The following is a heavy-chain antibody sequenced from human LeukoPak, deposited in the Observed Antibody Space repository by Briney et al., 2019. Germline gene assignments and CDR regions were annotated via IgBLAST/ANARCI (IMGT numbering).Heavy chain of an antibody. Sequence: SETLSLTCTVSVGSISATGYFWGWIHHPPGKGLEWIGSIYYSGITHYNPSLKSRVTISVDTSKNQFSLKLSSVTAADTAVYYCARVDLQNAFDIWGQGTVVTVSS. J-gene: IGHJ3*02. V-gene: IGHV4-39*07. CDR1: VGSISATGYF. CDR2: IYYSGIT. CDR3: ARVDLQNAFDI. D-gene: IGHD3/OR15-3a*01.